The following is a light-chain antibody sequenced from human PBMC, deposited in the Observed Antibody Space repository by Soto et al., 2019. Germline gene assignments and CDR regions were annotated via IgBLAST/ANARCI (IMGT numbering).Light chain of an antibody. CDR2: GAS. CDR1: QSISTW. V-gene: IGKV1-5*01. Sequence: DIPLTQSHSTLSASSLDRVYIXWLASQSISTWLAWYQQKPGKAPKLLIYGASSLASGVPSRFSGSGSGTEFTLTISSLQPDDFATYYCQQHNGYSERMFGQGTKVDIK. CDR3: QQHNGYSERM. J-gene: IGKJ1*01.